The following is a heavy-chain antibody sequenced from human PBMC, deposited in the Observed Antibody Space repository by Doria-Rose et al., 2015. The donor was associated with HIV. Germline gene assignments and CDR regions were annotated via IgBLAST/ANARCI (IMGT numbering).Heavy chain of an antibody. V-gene: IGHV2-26*01. CDR3: ARIKSSRWYHKYYFDF. CDR2: IISDDER. J-gene: IGHJ4*02. CDR1: GVSLSSPGMG. Sequence: QITLKESGPVLVKPTETLTLTCTVSGVSLSSPGMGVSWIRQPPGKALEWLANIISDDERSYKTSRKSRLTISRGTSKSQVALTMTDMDPVGTATYYCARIKSSRWYHKYYFDFWGQGTLVIVSA. D-gene: IGHD6-13*01.